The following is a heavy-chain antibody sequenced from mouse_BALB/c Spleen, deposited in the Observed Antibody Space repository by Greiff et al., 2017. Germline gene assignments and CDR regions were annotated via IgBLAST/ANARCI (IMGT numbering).Heavy chain of an antibody. CDR2: ISYSGST. CDR3: ARYPIYYYGSSYVLFAY. CDR1: GYSITSDYA. V-gene: IGHV3-2*02. D-gene: IGHD1-1*01. J-gene: IGHJ3*01. Sequence: VQLQQSGPGLVKPSQSLSLTCTVTGYSITSDYAWNWIRQFPGNKLEWMGYISYSGSTSYNPSLKSRISITRDTSKNQFFLQLNSVTTEDTATYYCARYPIYYYGSSYVLFAYWGQGTLVTVSA.